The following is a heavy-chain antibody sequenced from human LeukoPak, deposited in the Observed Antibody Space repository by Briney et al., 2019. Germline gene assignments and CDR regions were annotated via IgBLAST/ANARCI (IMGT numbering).Heavy chain of an antibody. J-gene: IGHJ4*02. V-gene: IGHV2-5*02. CDR3: ANVELLGHFDY. CDR2: INWDDDK. D-gene: IGHD1-26*01. Sequence: SGPTLVNPAQTLTLTCTFSGFSLSTSGVGVGWIRQPPGKALEWLALINWDDDKRYSPSLKSRLTITKDTSKNQVVLTMTNMDPVDTATYYCANVELLGHFDYWGQGTLVTVSS. CDR1: GFSLSTSGVG.